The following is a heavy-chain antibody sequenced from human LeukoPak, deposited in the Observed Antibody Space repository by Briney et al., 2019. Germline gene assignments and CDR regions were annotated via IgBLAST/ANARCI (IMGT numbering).Heavy chain of an antibody. CDR3: ARAPVTSCRGAYCYPFDY. J-gene: IGHJ4*02. CDR2: VSESGGST. CDR1: GFTFSTYA. Sequence: GSLRLSCVASGFTFSTYAMGWVRQVPGKGLEWVSSVSESGGSTYYADSVRGRFTISRDNSKNTLYLQMNSLRVEDAAVYYCARAPVTSCRGAYCYPFDYWGQGTLVTVSS. V-gene: IGHV3-23*01. D-gene: IGHD2-21*01.